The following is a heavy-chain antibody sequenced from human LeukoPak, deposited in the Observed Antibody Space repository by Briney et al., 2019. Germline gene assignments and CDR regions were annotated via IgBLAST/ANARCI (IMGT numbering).Heavy chain of an antibody. CDR3: ARVRRVLLDY. Sequence: ASVKVSCKASGGTFSSYAISWVRQAPGQGLEWMGWISAYNGNTNYAQKLQGRVTMTTDTSTSTAYMELRSLRSDDTAVYYCARVRRVLLDYWGQGTLVTVSS. J-gene: IGHJ4*02. D-gene: IGHD3-10*01. CDR2: ISAYNGNT. V-gene: IGHV1-18*01. CDR1: GGTFSSYA.